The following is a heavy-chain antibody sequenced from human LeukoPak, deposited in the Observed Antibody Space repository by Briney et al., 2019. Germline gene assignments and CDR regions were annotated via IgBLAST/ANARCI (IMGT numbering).Heavy chain of an antibody. CDR2: INPSGGAT. CDR3: VGGVRQLDAY. V-gene: IGHV1-46*01. Sequence: GASVKISCKASGYIFSNYYMHWVRQAPGQGLEWMGIINPSGGATTYAQKFQGRVTMTRDTSTSTVYMELSSLRSDDMAVYFCVGGVRQLDAYWGQGTLVTVSS. D-gene: IGHD6-6*01. J-gene: IGHJ4*02. CDR1: GYIFSNYY.